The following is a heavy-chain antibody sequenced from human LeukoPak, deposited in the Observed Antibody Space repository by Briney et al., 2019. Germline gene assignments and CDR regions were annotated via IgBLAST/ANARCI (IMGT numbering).Heavy chain of an antibody. V-gene: IGHV4-4*07. J-gene: IGHJ4*03. CDR2: ISSRGYT. Sequence: PSETLSLTCTVSGSSVSNHWWIWIRQPAGKGLEWIGRISSRGYTNYNPSLKSRVAMSVDTSKNQFSLKLNSVTAADTAVYYCVRTMTREWGDWYDNDHWGRGTLVTVSS. D-gene: IGHD6-19*01. CDR3: VRTMTREWGDWYDNDH. CDR1: GSSVSNHW.